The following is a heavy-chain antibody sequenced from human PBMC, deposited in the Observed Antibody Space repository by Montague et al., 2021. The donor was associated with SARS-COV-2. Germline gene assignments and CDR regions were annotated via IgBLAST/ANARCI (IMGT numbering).Heavy chain of an antibody. Sequence: SETLSLTCTVSGDSMNNYYWSWIRQPPGKGLEWIGYINYSGSNHXNPSLQSRVTLSKDTSKNQFSLRLTSVTAADTAMYFCARAPIYRSSWYAYFDYWGQGTLVTVSS. J-gene: IGHJ4*02. CDR2: INYSGSN. CDR3: ARAPIYRSSWYAYFDY. CDR1: GDSMNNYY. V-gene: IGHV4-59*01. D-gene: IGHD6-13*01.